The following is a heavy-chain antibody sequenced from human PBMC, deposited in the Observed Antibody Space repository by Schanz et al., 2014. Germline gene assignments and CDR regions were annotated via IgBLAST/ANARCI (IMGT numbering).Heavy chain of an antibody. CDR1: GFDFNSYS. CDR2: IATSSSTR. J-gene: IGHJ1*01. D-gene: IGHD3-10*01. Sequence: EVRLVESGGGLVQPGGSLRLSCEASGFDFNSYSMNWVRQVPGKGLEWLSCIATSSSTRHYADSVKGRVTITRDNAKNSVSLQMRRLRGEDTAVYYCASGVHVSSLQKGLQFWGRGTLVIVSS. CDR3: ASGVHVSSLQKGLQF. V-gene: IGHV3-48*01.